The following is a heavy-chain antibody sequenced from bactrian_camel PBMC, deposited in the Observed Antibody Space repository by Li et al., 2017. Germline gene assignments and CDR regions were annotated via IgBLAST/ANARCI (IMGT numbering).Heavy chain of an antibody. CDR1: EFTLRHYY. J-gene: IGHJ4*01. Sequence: VQLVESGGGLVQPGGSLRLSCTASEFTLRHYYMTWVRQAPGKGLEWVSTITSDGKTTYYADSVKGRFTISRDNAKNTLTLQMHSLKTEDTAVYYCATDYMFRGRGNYWGQGTQVTVS. CDR3: ATDYMFRGRGNY. CDR2: ITSDGKTT. V-gene: IGHV3-2*01.